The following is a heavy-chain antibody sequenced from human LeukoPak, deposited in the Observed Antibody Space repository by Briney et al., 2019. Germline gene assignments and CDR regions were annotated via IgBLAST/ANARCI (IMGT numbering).Heavy chain of an antibody. Sequence: ASVKVSCKVSGYTLTELSMHWVRQAPGKGLAWMGGFDPEDGETIYAQKFQGRVTMTEDTSTDTAYMELSSLRSEDTAVYYCATEGRYCSGGSCYLHWFDPWGQGTLVTVSS. J-gene: IGHJ5*02. V-gene: IGHV1-24*01. CDR2: FDPEDGET. CDR1: GYTLTELS. D-gene: IGHD2-15*01. CDR3: ATEGRYCSGGSCYLHWFDP.